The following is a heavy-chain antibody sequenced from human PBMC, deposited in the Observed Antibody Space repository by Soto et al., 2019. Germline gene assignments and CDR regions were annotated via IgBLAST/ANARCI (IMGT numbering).Heavy chain of an antibody. D-gene: IGHD3-22*01. CDR3: ARHQNSPYSYDSSGYYY. CDR1: GYSFTSYW. Sequence: PGESLKISCKGSGYSFTSYWIGWVRQMPGKGLEWMGIIYPGDSDTRYSPSFQGQVTISADKSISTAYLQWSSLKASDTAMYYCARHQNSPYSYDSSGYYYWGQGTLVTVSS. CDR2: IYPGDSDT. J-gene: IGHJ4*02. V-gene: IGHV5-51*01.